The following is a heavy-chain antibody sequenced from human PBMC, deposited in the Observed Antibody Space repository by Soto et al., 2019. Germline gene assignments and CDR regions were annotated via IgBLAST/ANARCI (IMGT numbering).Heavy chain of an antibody. CDR2: ISGSASST. J-gene: IGHJ4*02. V-gene: IGHV3-23*01. CDR1: GFIFSSYA. Sequence: GGSLRLSCAASGFIFSSYAISWVRQAPGKGPEWVSGISGSASSTNYADSVKGRFTISRDNSKNMVYLQMNSLRDEDTAVYYCAKDKMYNWNYFIEYWGQGTLVTVSS. CDR3: AKDKMYNWNYFIEY. D-gene: IGHD1-7*01.